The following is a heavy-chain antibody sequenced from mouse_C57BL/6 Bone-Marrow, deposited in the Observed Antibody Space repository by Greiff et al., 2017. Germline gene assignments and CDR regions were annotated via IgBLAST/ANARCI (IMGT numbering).Heavy chain of an antibody. Sequence: QVQLKESGAELARPGASVKLSCKASGYTFTSYGISWVKQRTGQGLEWIGEIYPRSGNTYYNEKFKGKATLTADKSSSTAYMELRSLTSEDSAVYFCARLRWLPSMDYWGQGTSVTVSS. CDR1: GYTFTSYG. J-gene: IGHJ4*01. V-gene: IGHV1-81*01. CDR2: IYPRSGNT. D-gene: IGHD2-3*01. CDR3: ARLRWLPSMDY.